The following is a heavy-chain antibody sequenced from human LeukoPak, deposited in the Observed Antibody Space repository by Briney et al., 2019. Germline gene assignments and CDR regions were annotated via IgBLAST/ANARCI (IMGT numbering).Heavy chain of an antibody. J-gene: IGHJ4*02. D-gene: IGHD3-22*01. CDR2: INPNSGGT. CDR3: ARDPHYYDSSSDPTRDDY. CDR1: GYTFSGYY. Sequence: ASVKVSCKASGYTFSGYYMHWVRQAPGQGLEWMGWINPNSGGTNYAQKFQGRVTMTRDTSISTAYMELSRLRSDDTAVYYCARDPHYYDSSSDPTRDDYWGQGTLATVSS. V-gene: IGHV1-2*02.